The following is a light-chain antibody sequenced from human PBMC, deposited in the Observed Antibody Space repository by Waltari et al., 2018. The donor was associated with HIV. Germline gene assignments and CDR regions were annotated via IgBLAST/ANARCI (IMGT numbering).Light chain of an antibody. J-gene: IGLJ1*01. V-gene: IGLV2-14*01. CDR3: SSYTSSSTLV. Sequence: QSALTQPASVSGSPGQSIPISCTGTSSAVGGYHYVSWYQQHPGKAPKLMIYEVSNRPSGVSNRFSGSKSGNTASLTISGLQAEDEADYYCSSYTSSSTLVFGTGTKVTVL. CDR2: EVS. CDR1: SSAVGGYHY.